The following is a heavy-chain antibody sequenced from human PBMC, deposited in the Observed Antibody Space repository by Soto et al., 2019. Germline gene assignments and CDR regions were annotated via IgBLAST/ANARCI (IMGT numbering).Heavy chain of an antibody. J-gene: IGHJ4*02. V-gene: IGHV4-31*03. CDR3: ARWVEVSLDYFDS. Sequence: QVQLQESGPGLVKPSQTLSLTCTVSGGSISNGYYYWSWVRQNPGKGLEWIGHIYHSGRTYYNPSLKSRVTISVDTSKTQFARNLSSVTAADTAVYYCARWVEVSLDYFDSWGQGTPVTVSS. D-gene: IGHD2-15*01. CDR2: IYHSGRT. CDR1: GGSISNGYYY.